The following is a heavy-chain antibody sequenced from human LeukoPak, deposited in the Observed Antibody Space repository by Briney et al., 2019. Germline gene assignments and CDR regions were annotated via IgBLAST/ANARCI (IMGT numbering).Heavy chain of an antibody. J-gene: IGHJ4*02. D-gene: IGHD3-16*01. CDR1: EFTVSSHY. Sequence: PGGSLRLSCAASEFTVSSHYMSWVRQAPGKGLEWVSVIYTDGSTFYADSVKGRFTISRDNSKNTLYLQMNSPRAEDTAVYYCAITGESSNWFLYLDYWGQGTLVTVSS. V-gene: IGHV3-53*01. CDR2: IYTDGST. CDR3: AITGESSNWFLYLDY.